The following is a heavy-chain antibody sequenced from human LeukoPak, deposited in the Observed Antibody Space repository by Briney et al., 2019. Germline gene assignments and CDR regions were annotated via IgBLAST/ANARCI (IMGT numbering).Heavy chain of an antibody. Sequence: SVKVSCKASEGTFTNYAISWVRQAPGQGLEWMGRVIPIFGIRNYVQKFQGRVTIAADKSTGTAYMELSRLRSDDTAVYYCAAGSADCERYWGQGTLVTVSS. J-gene: IGHJ4*02. D-gene: IGHD2-21*02. CDR1: EGTFTNYA. V-gene: IGHV1-69*04. CDR3: AAGSADCERY. CDR2: VIPIFGIR.